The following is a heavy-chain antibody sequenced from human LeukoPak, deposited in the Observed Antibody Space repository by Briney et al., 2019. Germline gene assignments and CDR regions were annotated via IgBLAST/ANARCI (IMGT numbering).Heavy chain of an antibody. V-gene: IGHV1-2*02. D-gene: IGHD2-15*01. CDR3: ARASRYCSGGSCYLDY. CDR1: GYTFTGYY. CDR2: INPNSGGT. J-gene: IGHJ4*02. Sequence: ASVKVSCKASGYTFTGYYIHWVRQAPGQGLEWMGWINPNSGGTNYAQKFQGRVTMTRDTSISTAYMELSRLRSDDTAVYYCARASRYCSGGSCYLDYWGQGTLVTVSS.